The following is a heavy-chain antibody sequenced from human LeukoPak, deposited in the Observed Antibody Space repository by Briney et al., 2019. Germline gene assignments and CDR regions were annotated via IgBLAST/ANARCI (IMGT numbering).Heavy chain of an antibody. CDR3: ARDPDY. CDR2: IYYSGGT. CDR1: GGSISSYY. V-gene: IGHV4-59*01. J-gene: IGHJ4*02. Sequence: SETLSLTCTVSGGSISSYYWSWIRQPPGKGLEWIGYIYYSGGTNYNPPLKSRVTISVDTSMNQFSLKLSSVTAADTAVYYCARDPDYWGQGTLVTVSS.